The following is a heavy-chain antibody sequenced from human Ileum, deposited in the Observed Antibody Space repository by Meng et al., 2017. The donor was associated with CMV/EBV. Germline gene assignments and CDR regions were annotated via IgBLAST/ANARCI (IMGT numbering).Heavy chain of an antibody. J-gene: IGHJ4*02. D-gene: IGHD2-2*01. CDR3: ARGGYCSSDSCPLDY. V-gene: IGHV1-46*01. CDR1: GYTFTSYY. CDR2: IIPADGST. Sequence: ASVKVSCKASGYTFTSYYIHWVRQAPGQGLEWMGMIIPADGSTSYAQKFQGRVTMTRDTSTSTVYMEMGSLRSEDTVVHYCARGGYCSSDSCPLDYWGQGTLVTVSS.